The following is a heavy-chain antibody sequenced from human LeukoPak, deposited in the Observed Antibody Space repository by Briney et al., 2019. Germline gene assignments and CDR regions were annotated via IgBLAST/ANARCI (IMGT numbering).Heavy chain of an antibody. CDR1: GFTFSTSP. D-gene: IGHD2-2*01. J-gene: IGHJ4*02. Sequence: GGSLRLSCAASGFTFSTSPMNRVRQAPGKGPEWVSYISSSSGTIYYADSVKGRFTISRDNSKNTLYLQMNSLRAEDTAVYYCARDSEDIVVVPAAIRGYSLDYWGQGTLVTVSS. CDR3: ARDSEDIVVVPAAIRGYSLDY. V-gene: IGHV3-48*01. CDR2: ISSSSGTI.